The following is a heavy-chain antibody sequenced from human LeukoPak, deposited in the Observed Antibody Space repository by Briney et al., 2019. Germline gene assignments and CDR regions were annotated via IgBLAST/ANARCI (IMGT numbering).Heavy chain of an antibody. CDR3: ARQDGDTRYNWFDP. D-gene: IGHD1-26*01. CDR1: GYTFTSYA. V-gene: IGHV1-3*01. Sequence: GASVKVSCKASGYTFTSYAMHWVRQAPGQRLEWMGWINAGNGNTKYSQKFQGRVTITRDTSASTAYMELSSLRSEDTAVYYCARQDGDTRYNWFDPWGQGTLVTVSS. J-gene: IGHJ5*02. CDR2: INAGNGNT.